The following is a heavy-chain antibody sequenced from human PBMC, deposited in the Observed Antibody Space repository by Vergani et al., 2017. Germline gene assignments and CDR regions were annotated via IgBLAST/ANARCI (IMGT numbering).Heavy chain of an antibody. CDR2: INTGNGNT. CDR3: ARVYQTMIVVGAFDI. CDR1: GYTFTSYA. V-gene: IGHV1-3*04. Sequence: QVQLVQSGAEVKKPGASVKVSCKASGYTFTSYAMHWVRQAPGQRLEWMGWINTGNGNTKYSQKFQGRVTITRDTSASTAYMELSSLRSEDTAVYYCARVYQTMIVVGAFDIWGQGTMVTVSS. J-gene: IGHJ3*02. D-gene: IGHD3-22*01.